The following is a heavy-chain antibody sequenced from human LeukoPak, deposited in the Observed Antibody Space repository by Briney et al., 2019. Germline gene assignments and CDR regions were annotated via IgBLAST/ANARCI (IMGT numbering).Heavy chain of an antibody. J-gene: IGHJ4*02. V-gene: IGHV3-9*01. CDR3: AKGWTWELLGPYFDY. CDR1: GFTFDDYA. CDR2: ISWNSGSI. Sequence: PGGSLRLSCAASGFTFDDYAMHWVRQAPGKGLEWVSGISWNSGSIGYADSVKGRFTISRDNAKNSLYLQMNSLRAEDTALYYCAKGWTWELLGPYFDYWGQGTLVTVSS. D-gene: IGHD1-26*01.